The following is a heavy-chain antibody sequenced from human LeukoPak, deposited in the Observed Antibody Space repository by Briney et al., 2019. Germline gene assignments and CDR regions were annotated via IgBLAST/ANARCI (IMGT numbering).Heavy chain of an antibody. J-gene: IGHJ6*03. CDR2: ISSSSSTI. D-gene: IGHD1-7*01. CDR1: GFTFSSYS. V-gene: IGHV3-48*01. CDR3: ARDRGITGTTRAAYYMDV. Sequence: PGGSLRLSCAASGFTFSSYSMNWVRQAPGKGLEWVSYISSSSSTIYYAHSVKGRFTISRDNAKNSLYLQMNSLRAEDTAVYYCARDRGITGTTRAAYYMDVWGKGTTVTV.